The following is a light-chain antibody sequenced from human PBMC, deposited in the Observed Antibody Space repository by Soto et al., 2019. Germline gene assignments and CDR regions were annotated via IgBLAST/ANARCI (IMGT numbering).Light chain of an antibody. J-gene: IGKJ1*01. CDR1: QSISRW. Sequence: DIQMTQSPSTLSASVGARVTITCRASQSISRWLAWYQQKPGKAPNRLIYDASNLQSGVPARFSGSGSGTEFTLTISSLQPDDFATYFCQQYHAFWTIGQGTKVEV. CDR3: QQYHAFWT. CDR2: DAS. V-gene: IGKV1-5*01.